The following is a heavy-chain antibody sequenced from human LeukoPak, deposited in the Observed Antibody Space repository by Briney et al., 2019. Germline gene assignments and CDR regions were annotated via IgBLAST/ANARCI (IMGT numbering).Heavy chain of an antibody. CDR2: INSNGDEI. J-gene: IGHJ4*02. CDR3: ANWIGSASRDY. Sequence: PGGSLRLSCAASGFTFSTYAMTWGRQAPGKGLEWVSGINSNGDEIYYADSVRGRFTISRDKSNNALYLQMDSLRAEDTAVYYCANWIGSASRDYWGQGTLVTVSS. V-gene: IGHV3-23*01. CDR1: GFTFSTYA. D-gene: IGHD6-6*01.